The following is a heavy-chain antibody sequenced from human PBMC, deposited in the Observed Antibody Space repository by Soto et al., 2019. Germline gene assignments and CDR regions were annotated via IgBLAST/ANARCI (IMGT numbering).Heavy chain of an antibody. Sequence: ASETLSLTCTVSGGSISRYYWSWIRQPPGKGLEWIGYMYNTGSTYYNPSLRSRVTISVDTSKNQLSLKLSSVTAADTAVYYCARHSPDFDWLSQFDYWGQGTLVTVSS. J-gene: IGHJ4*02. D-gene: IGHD3-9*01. V-gene: IGHV4-59*08. CDR2: MYNTGST. CDR1: GGSISRYY. CDR3: ARHSPDFDWLSQFDY.